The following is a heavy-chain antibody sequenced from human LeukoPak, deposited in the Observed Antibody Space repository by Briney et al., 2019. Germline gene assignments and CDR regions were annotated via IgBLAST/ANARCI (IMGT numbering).Heavy chain of an antibody. CDR1: RFTFDDYD. J-gene: IGHJ6*03. D-gene: IGHD6-6*01. Sequence: GSLRLSCAASRFTFDDYDMSWVRQVPGKGLEWVSAINWNGASTGYADSVKGRFTISRDNAKNSLYLQMNSLSAEDTALYFCARDVEYSNIYFYYYIDVWGKGTTVTVSS. CDR2: INWNGAST. V-gene: IGHV3-20*04. CDR3: ARDVEYSNIYFYYYIDV.